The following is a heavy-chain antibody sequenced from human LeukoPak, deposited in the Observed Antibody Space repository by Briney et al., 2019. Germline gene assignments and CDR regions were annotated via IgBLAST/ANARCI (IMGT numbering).Heavy chain of an antibody. CDR1: GFTFSSYA. CDR3: AKDRSSDIVVVVAATLFDY. J-gene: IGHJ4*02. CDR2: ISSSGGST. Sequence: GGSLRLSCAASGFTFSSYAMSWVRQAPGKGLEWVSTISSSGGSTYYADSVKGRFTISRDNSKDTLYLQMNSLRADDTAVYYCAKDRSSDIVVVVAATLFDYWGQGTLVTVSS. D-gene: IGHD2-15*01. V-gene: IGHV3-23*01.